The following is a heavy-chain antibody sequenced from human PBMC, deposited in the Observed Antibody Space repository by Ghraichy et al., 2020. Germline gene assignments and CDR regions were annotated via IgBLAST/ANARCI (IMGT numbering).Heavy chain of an antibody. J-gene: IGHJ6*02. CDR1: GYTLTELS. D-gene: IGHD6-13*01. CDR3: ATMTPRSSHEPPPNYYYYGMDV. V-gene: IGHV1-24*01. CDR2: FDPEDGET. Sequence: ASVKVSCKVSGYTLTELSMHWVRQAPGKGLEWMGGFDPEDGETIYAQKFQGRVTMTEDTSTDTAYMELSSLRSEDTAVYYCATMTPRSSHEPPPNYYYYGMDVWGQGTTVTVSS.